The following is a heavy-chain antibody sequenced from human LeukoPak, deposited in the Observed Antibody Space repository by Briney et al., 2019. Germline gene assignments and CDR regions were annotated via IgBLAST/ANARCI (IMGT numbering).Heavy chain of an antibody. Sequence: GGSLRLSCAASGFTFSRYWMSWVRQAPGKGLEWVANIKQDGSEKYYVDSVKGRFTISRDNAKNSLYLQMNSLRAEDTAVYYCARETPKQWLVDYWGQGTLVTVSS. CDR3: ARETPKQWLVDY. D-gene: IGHD6-19*01. CDR1: GFTFSRYW. J-gene: IGHJ4*02. V-gene: IGHV3-7*01. CDR2: IKQDGSEK.